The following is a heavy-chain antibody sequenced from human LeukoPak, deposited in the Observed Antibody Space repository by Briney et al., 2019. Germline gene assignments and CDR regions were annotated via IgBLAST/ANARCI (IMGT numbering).Heavy chain of an antibody. V-gene: IGHV4-39*01. CDR2: IYYSGST. Sequence: PSETLSLTCTVSGGSISSSSYYWGWIRQPPGKGLEWIGSIYYSGSTYYNPSLKSRVTISVDTSKNQFSLKLSSVTAADTAVYYCARVFPKIFRAFDIWGQGTMVTVSS. CDR1: GGSISSSSYY. D-gene: IGHD3-3*01. J-gene: IGHJ3*02. CDR3: ARVFPKIFRAFDI.